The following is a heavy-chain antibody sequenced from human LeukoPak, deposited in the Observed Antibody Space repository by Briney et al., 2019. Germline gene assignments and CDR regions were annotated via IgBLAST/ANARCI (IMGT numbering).Heavy chain of an antibody. J-gene: IGHJ4*02. CDR1: GFTFSSYD. Sequence: GGSLRLSCAASGFTFSSYDMHWVRQAPGRGLEWVAFIPYDGSDQYYAGSVRGRFTISRDNSKNTLYLQMNSLRTEDTAVYYCAKVDRYCSSTSCSEVFDYWGQGTLVTVSS. CDR2: IPYDGSDQ. D-gene: IGHD2-2*01. CDR3: AKVDRYCSSTSCSEVFDY. V-gene: IGHV3-30*02.